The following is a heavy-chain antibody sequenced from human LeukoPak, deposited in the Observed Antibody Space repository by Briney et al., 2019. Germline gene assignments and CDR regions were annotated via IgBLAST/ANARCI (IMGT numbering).Heavy chain of an antibody. CDR3: AKGTAVGTRQHFDH. V-gene: IGHV6-1*01. CDR2: TYYRSKWYN. CDR1: GDSVSSNSAA. D-gene: IGHD6-13*01. J-gene: IGHJ4*02. Sequence: SQTLSLTCAISGDSVSSNSAAWNWIRQSPSRGLESLGRTYYRSKWYNDYAVSVKSRITINPDTSKNQFSLQLNSVTPEDTAVYYCAKGTAVGTRQHFDHWGQGTLVTVSS.